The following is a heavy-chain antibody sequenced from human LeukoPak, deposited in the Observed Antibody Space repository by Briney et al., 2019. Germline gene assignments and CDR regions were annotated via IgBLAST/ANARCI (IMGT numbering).Heavy chain of an antibody. CDR1: GFTFSSYW. CDR2: INSDGSST. V-gene: IGHV3-74*01. D-gene: IGHD3-22*01. Sequence: GGSLRLSCAASGFTFSSYWMHWVRQAPGKGLVWVSRINSDGSSTSYADSVKGRFTISRDNSKNTLYLQMNSLRAEDTAVYYCAKDQQYYYDSSGYYSWGQGTLVTVSS. CDR3: AKDQQYYYDSSGYYS. J-gene: IGHJ4*02.